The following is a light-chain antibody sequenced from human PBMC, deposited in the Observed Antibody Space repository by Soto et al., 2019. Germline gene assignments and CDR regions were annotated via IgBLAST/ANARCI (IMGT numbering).Light chain of an antibody. Sequence: DIQMTQSASSIPASVGDRATITGQASQNINNYLNWYQQKPGRAPKLLICDASNLEAGVPSRFRGSGSGTDFTFTISRLQPEDIATYYRQQYENLPTFGQGTRLEIK. V-gene: IGKV1-33*01. CDR1: QNINNY. J-gene: IGKJ5*01. CDR2: DAS. CDR3: QQYENLPT.